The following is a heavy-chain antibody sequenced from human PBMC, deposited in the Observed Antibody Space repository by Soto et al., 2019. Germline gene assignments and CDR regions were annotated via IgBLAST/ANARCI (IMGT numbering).Heavy chain of an antibody. Sequence: EVQLVESGGGLVKPGGSLRLSCAASGFTFSNAWMSWVRQAPGKGLEWVGRIKSKTDGGATDYAAPVKGRFTISRDDSKNTLYLQMNSLKTEDTAVYYCTTDTSYSSSDYWGQGTLVTVSS. CDR1: GFTFSNAW. V-gene: IGHV3-15*01. J-gene: IGHJ4*02. CDR2: IKSKTDGGAT. CDR3: TTDTSYSSSDY. D-gene: IGHD6-6*01.